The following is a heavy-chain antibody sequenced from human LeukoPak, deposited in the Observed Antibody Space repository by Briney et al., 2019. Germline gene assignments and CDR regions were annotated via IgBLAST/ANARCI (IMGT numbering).Heavy chain of an antibody. V-gene: IGHV3-48*03. CDR3: ARGAPYCSGGSCMYYFDY. CDR1: GFTFSSYE. J-gene: IGHJ4*02. CDR2: ISSSGSTI. Sequence: GGSLRLSCAASGFTFSSYEMNWVRQAPGKGLERVSCISSSGSTIYYADSVKGRFTISRDNAKNSLYLQMNSLRAEDTAVYYCARGAPYCSGGSCMYYFDYWGQGTLVTVSS. D-gene: IGHD2-15*01.